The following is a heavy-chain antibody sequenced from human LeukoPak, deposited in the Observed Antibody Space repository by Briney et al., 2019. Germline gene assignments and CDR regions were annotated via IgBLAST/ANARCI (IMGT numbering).Heavy chain of an antibody. Sequence: SVKVSCMASGGTFSSYTISWVRQAPGQGLEWMGRIIPILGIANYAQKFQGRVTITADKSTSTAYMELSSLRSEDTAVYYCARDKDGGKKYYYYYMDVWGKGTTVTVSS. CDR2: IIPILGIA. V-gene: IGHV1-69*04. D-gene: IGHD4-23*01. CDR1: GGTFSSYT. CDR3: ARDKDGGKKYYYYYMDV. J-gene: IGHJ6*03.